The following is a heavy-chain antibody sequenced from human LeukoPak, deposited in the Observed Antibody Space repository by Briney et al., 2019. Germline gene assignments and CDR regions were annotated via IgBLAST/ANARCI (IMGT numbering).Heavy chain of an antibody. CDR1: GYTFTGYY. V-gene: IGHV1-2*02. CDR2: INPNGGGT. Sequence: ASVKVSCKASGYTFTGYYMHWVRQAPGQGLEWMGWINPNGGGTNYAQKFQGRVTMTRDTSISTAYMELSRLRSDDTAVYYCARDPGELYYFDYWGQGTLVTVSS. CDR3: ARDPGELYYFDY. J-gene: IGHJ4*02. D-gene: IGHD7-27*01.